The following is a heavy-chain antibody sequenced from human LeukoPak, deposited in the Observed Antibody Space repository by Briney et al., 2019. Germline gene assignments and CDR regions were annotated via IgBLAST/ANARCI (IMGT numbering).Heavy chain of an antibody. Sequence: SETLSLTCAVYGGSFSGYYWSWIRQPPGKGLEWIGEINHSGSTNYHPSLKSRVTISVDTSKNQFSLKLSSVTAADTAVYYCARDGDYGDGNYWGQGTLVTVSS. CDR1: GGSFSGYY. CDR3: ARDGDYGDGNY. J-gene: IGHJ4*02. CDR2: INHSGST. D-gene: IGHD4-17*01. V-gene: IGHV4-34*01.